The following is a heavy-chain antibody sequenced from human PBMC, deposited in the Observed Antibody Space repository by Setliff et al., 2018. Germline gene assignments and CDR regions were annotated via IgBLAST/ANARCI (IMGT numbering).Heavy chain of an antibody. V-gene: IGHV4-39*01. CDR2: IYYTGTA. J-gene: IGHJ4*02. D-gene: IGHD3-10*01. Sequence: SETLSLTCTVSGDSISSTSYQWGWDRQPPGKGLEWIGSIYYTGTAYYNPSLKSRVTISVDTSKNQFSLQVTSLAATDTALYFCARHEFVGGYYGSVTYRHFDYWGQGILVTVSS. CDR3: ARHEFVGGYYGSVTYRHFDY. CDR1: GDSISSTSYQ.